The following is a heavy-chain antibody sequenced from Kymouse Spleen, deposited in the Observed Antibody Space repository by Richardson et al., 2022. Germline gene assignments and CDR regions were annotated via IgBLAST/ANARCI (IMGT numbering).Heavy chain of an antibody. D-gene: IGHD1-7*01,IGHD3-3*01. V-gene: IGHV4-59*01. J-gene: IGHJ4*02. CDR1: GGSISSYY. Sequence: QVQLQESGPGLVKPSETLSLTCTVSGGSISSYYWSWIRQPPGKGLEWIGYIYYSGSTNYNPSLKSRVTISVDTSKNQFSLKLSSVTAADTAVYYCARAMELRFYLFDYWGQGTLVTVSS. CDR2: IYYSGST. CDR3: ARAMELRFYLFDY.